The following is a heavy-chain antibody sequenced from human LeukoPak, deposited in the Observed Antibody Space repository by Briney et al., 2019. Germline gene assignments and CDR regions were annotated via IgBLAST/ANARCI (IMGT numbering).Heavy chain of an antibody. CDR1: GFTFSSYA. CDR2: ITGSGDTT. D-gene: IGHD6-19*01. J-gene: IGHJ4*02. CDR3: AKGRGSGWYVCEN. V-gene: IGHV3-23*01. Sequence: GGSLRLSCAASGFTFSSYAMNWVRQAPGKGLEWVSAITGSGDTTFYADSVKGRFTVSRDNSKNTLYLQMNSLRAEDTAAYYCAKGRGSGWYVCENWGQGTLVTVSS.